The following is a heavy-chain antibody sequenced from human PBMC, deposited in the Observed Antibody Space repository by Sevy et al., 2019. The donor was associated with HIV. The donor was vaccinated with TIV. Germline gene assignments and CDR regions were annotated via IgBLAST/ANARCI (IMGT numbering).Heavy chain of an antibody. CDR3: AKDGAVAPSDY. Sequence: GGSLRLSCAASGFPLRNYAMSWVRQAPGKVLEWVSSISGSGGSTYYADSVKGRFTISRDNFQNTLDLEMNSLRAEDTAVYYCAKDGAVAPSDYWGQGTLVTVSS. CDR1: GFPLRNYA. D-gene: IGHD6-19*01. V-gene: IGHV3-23*01. J-gene: IGHJ4*02. CDR2: ISGSGGST.